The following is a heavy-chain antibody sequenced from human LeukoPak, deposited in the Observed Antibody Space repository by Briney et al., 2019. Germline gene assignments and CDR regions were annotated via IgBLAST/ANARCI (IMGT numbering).Heavy chain of an antibody. V-gene: IGHV1-2*02. D-gene: IGHD3-9*01. Sequence: GASVKVSCKASGYTFTGYYMHWVRQAPGQGLEWMGWINPNSGGTNYAQKLQGRVTMTRDTSISTAYMELSRLRSDDTAVYYCARDLGDFDWLSPCFDYWGQGTLVTVSS. CDR2: INPNSGGT. CDR3: ARDLGDFDWLSPCFDY. J-gene: IGHJ4*02. CDR1: GYTFTGYY.